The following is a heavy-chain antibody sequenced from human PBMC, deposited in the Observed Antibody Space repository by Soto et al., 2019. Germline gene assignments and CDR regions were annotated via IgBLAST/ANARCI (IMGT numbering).Heavy chain of an antibody. J-gene: IGHJ6*02. D-gene: IGHD1-26*01. CDR2: IIPIFGTA. CDR3: ASPYSGSYDAFYYYGMDV. Sequence: ASVKVSCKASGGTFSSYAISWVRQAPGQGLEWMGGIIPIFGTANYAQKFQGRVTITADESTSTAYMELSSLRSEDTAVYYCASPYSGSYDAFYYYGMDVWGQGTTVTVSS. CDR1: GGTFSSYA. V-gene: IGHV1-69*13.